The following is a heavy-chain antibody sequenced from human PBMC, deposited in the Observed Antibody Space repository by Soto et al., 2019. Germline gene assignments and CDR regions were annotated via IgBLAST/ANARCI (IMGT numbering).Heavy chain of an antibody. V-gene: IGHV1-69*12. J-gene: IGHJ5*02. Sequence: QVQLVQSGAEVKKPGSSVKVSCKASGGTFSSYAISWVRQAPGQGLEWMGGIIPIFGTANYAQKFQGRVTITADESTSTAYMELSSLRSEDTAVYYCARERGPVYGGNGGSWFDPWGQGTLVTVSS. D-gene: IGHD4-17*01. CDR3: ARERGPVYGGNGGSWFDP. CDR1: GGTFSSYA. CDR2: IIPIFGTA.